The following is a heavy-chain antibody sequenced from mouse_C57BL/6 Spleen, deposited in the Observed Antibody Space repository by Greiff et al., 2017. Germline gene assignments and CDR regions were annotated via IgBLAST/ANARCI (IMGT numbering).Heavy chain of an antibody. V-gene: IGHV1-80*01. D-gene: IGHD2-3*01. CDR1: GYAFSSYW. Sequence: QVQLQHSGAELVKPGASVKISCKASGYAFSSYWMNWVKQRPGKGLEWIGQIYPGDGDTNYNGKFKGKSTLTADTSSSTAYMQLSSLTSEDSAVYFCARVGIYDGYQTFFYAMDYWGQGTSVTVSS. CDR3: ARVGIYDGYQTFFYAMDY. CDR2: IYPGDGDT. J-gene: IGHJ4*01.